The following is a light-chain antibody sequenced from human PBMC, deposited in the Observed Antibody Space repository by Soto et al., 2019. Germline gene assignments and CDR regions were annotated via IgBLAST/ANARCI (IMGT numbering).Light chain of an antibody. CDR1: QSVSSY. V-gene: IGKV3-11*01. Sequence: EIVLTQSPATLSLSPGERATLSCRASQSVSSYLAWYQQKPGQAPRLLIYDASNRATGIPARFSGSGSGTDFTLTISSLEPEDFSVYYCQQRSNWPPGAFSLTFVGGPEV. CDR3: QQRSNWPPGAFSLT. CDR2: DAS. J-gene: IGKJ4*01.